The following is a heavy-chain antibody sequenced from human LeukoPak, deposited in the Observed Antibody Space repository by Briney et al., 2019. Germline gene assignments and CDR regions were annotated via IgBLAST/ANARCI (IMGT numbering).Heavy chain of an antibody. CDR3: AKAPVTTCSGAYCYPFDY. CDR2: I. Sequence: GGSLRLSCAASGFTLRSYNMKWGRQAPGKGLEWVSSIKGRFTISRDNAKNSLYLQMNSLRAEDTAVYYCAKAPVTTCSGAYCYPFDYWSQGTLVTVSS. CDR1: GFTLRSYN. D-gene: IGHD2-15*01. V-gene: IGHV3-21*01. J-gene: IGHJ4*02.